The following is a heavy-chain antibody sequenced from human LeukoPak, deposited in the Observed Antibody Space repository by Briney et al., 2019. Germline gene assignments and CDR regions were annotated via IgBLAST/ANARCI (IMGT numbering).Heavy chain of an antibody. CDR2: ISSSGSTT. CDR1: GFTFNNYE. Sequence: GESLRLSCAASGFTFNNYEMNWVRQAPGKGLEWISYISSSGSTTYYADSVKGRFTISRDNVKNSLYLQMASLRAEDTAVYYCARDAYFDKLDYWGQGTLVTVSS. D-gene: IGHD3-22*01. J-gene: IGHJ4*02. CDR3: ARDAYFDKLDY. V-gene: IGHV3-48*03.